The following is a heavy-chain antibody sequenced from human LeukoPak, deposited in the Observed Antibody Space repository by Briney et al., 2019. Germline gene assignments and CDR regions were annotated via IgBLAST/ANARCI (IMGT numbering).Heavy chain of an antibody. CDR3: AKDPDVLDIVATITAFDI. D-gene: IGHD5-12*01. V-gene: IGHV3-23*01. CDR1: GFTFSSYA. Sequence: GGSLRLSCAASGFTFSSYAMSWVRQAPGKGLEWVSAISGSGGSTYYADSVKGRFTISRDNSKNTLYLQMNSLRAEDTAVYYCAKDPDVLDIVATITAFDIWGQGTMVTVSS. CDR2: ISGSGGST. J-gene: IGHJ3*02.